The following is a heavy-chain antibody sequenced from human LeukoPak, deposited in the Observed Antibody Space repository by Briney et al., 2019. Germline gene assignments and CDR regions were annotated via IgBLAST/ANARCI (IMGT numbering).Heavy chain of an antibody. D-gene: IGHD3-10*01. CDR2: INQSGSS. CDR3: ASIHQVRGTDTFDI. Sequence: SETLSLTCAVYGGSFSDYFWSWVRQPPGKGLEWTGEINQSGSSTYNPSLKSRVTMSVDTSKNQLSLKMTSVTAADTAVYYCASIHQVRGTDTFDIWGQGTMVTVSS. CDR1: GGSFSDYF. J-gene: IGHJ3*02. V-gene: IGHV4-34*01.